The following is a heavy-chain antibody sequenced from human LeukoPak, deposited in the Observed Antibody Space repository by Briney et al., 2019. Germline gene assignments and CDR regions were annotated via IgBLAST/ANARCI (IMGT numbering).Heavy chain of an antibody. D-gene: IGHD2-15*01. J-gene: IGHJ6*02. CDR2: IWYDGSNK. V-gene: IGHV3-33*01. CDR1: GFTFSSYG. CDR3: ARDSRAYCSGGSCYSLGYYGMDV. Sequence: QPGGSLRLSCAASGFTFSSYGMHWVRQAPGKGLEWVAVIWYDGSNKYYADSVKGRFTIPRDNSKNTLYLQMNSLRAEDTAVYYCARDSRAYCSGGSCYSLGYYGMDVWGQGTTVTVSS.